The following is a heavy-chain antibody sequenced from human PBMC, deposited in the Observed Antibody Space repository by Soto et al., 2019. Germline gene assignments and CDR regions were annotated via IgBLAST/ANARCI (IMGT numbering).Heavy chain of an antibody. J-gene: IGHJ5*02. CDR1: GGSISSYY. Sequence: PSETLSLTCTVSGGSISSYYWSWIRQPPGKGLEWIGYIYYSGSTNYNPSLKSRVTISVDTSKNQFSLKLSSVTAADTAVYYCARTIYYDFWSSDWFDPWGEGTLVTVSS. V-gene: IGHV4-59*01. CDR3: ARTIYYDFWSSDWFDP. CDR2: IYYSGST. D-gene: IGHD3-3*01.